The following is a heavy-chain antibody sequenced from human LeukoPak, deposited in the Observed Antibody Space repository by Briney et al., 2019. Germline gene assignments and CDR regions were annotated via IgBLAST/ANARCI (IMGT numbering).Heavy chain of an antibody. CDR1: GFIFSSYA. V-gene: IGHV3-48*03. CDR3: AELGITMIGGV. J-gene: IGHJ6*04. CDR2: ISSSGSTI. D-gene: IGHD3-10*02. Sequence: GGSLRLSCAASGFIFSSYAMSWVRQAPGKGLEWVSCISSSGSTIYYADSVKGRFTISRDNAKNSLYLQMDSLRAEDTAVYYCAELGITMIGGVWGKGTTVTISS.